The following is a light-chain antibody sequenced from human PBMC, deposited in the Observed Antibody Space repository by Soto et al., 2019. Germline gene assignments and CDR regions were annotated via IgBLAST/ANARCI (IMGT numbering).Light chain of an antibody. CDR2: DAS. J-gene: IGKJ3*01. CDR3: HQRRNLPWT. Sequence: EIVLTQSPATLSLSPGERATLSCRASQSLFSYLAWFQQKPGQAPRLLIYDASNSGTGIPSRFSGSGSGTDFTLTISSLEPEDFEVYYCHQRRNLPWTFGPGTKVDIK. CDR1: QSLFSY. V-gene: IGKV3-11*01.